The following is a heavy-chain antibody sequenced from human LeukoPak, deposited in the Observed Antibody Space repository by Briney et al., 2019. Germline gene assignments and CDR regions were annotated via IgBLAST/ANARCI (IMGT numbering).Heavy chain of an antibody. CDR1: GFTVSTNY. Sequence: GGSLRLSCAASGFTVSTNYMSWVRQAPGEGPEWVSVIYSGGSTYYADSVKGRFTISRDISKNTLYLQMNSLRAEDTAVYYCARGSGSYYWFDYWGQGTLVTVSS. CDR3: ARGSGSYYWFDY. J-gene: IGHJ4*02. V-gene: IGHV3-66*01. CDR2: IYSGGST. D-gene: IGHD1-26*01.